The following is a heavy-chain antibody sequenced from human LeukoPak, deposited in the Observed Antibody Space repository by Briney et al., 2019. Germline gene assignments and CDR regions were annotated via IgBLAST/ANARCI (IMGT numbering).Heavy chain of an antibody. D-gene: IGHD3-16*02. CDR3: ASSYDYLWGSHRYTPTFHS. CDR1: GGSFSGYY. CDR2: INHSGST. V-gene: IGHV4-34*01. J-gene: IGHJ4*02. Sequence: PSETLSLTCAVYGGSFSGYYWNWIRQAPEKGLEWIGEINHSGSTNYNPSLKSRVTMSVDTSRNQFSLRLSSVTAADTAVYYCASSYDYLWGSHRYTPTFHSWGQGTLVTVSS.